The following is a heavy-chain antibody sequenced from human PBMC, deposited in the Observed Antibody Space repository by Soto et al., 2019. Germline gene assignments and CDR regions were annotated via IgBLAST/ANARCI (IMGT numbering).Heavy chain of an antibody. V-gene: IGHV4-34*01. D-gene: IGHD6-6*01. Sequence: SETLSVTCAVYCGSFSGYYWSWIRQPPGKGLEWIGEINHSGSTNYNPSLKSRVTISVDTSKNQFSLKLSSVTAADTAVYYCARGKSSSSSGWFDPWGQGTLVTVS. J-gene: IGHJ5*02. CDR3: ARGKSSSSSGWFDP. CDR1: CGSFSGYY. CDR2: INHSGST.